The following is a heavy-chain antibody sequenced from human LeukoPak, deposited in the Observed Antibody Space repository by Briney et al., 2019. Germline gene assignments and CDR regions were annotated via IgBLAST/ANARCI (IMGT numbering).Heavy chain of an antibody. Sequence: SETLSLTCTVSGGSISSYYWSWIRQPAGKGLEWIGRIYASGSTNYNPSLKSRVTMSVDTSKNQFSLKLTSVTAADTAVYYCARAIYDFWNGYQDYWGQGTLVTVSS. CDR1: GGSISSYY. CDR2: IYASGST. J-gene: IGHJ4*02. CDR3: ARAIYDFWNGYQDY. D-gene: IGHD3-3*01. V-gene: IGHV4-4*07.